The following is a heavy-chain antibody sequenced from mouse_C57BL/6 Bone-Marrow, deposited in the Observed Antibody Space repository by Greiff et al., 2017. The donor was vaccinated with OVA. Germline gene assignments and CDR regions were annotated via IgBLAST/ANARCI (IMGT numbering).Heavy chain of an antibody. CDR3: AREGFHWYFDV. V-gene: IGHV1-81*01. Sequence: QVQLQQSGAELARPGASVKLSCKASGYTFTSYGISWVKQRPGQGLEWIGEIYPRSGNTYYNEKFKGKATLTADKSSSTAYMKLRSLTSEDSAVDFCAREGFHWYFDVWGTGTTVTVSS. CDR1: GYTFTSYG. CDR2: IYPRSGNT. J-gene: IGHJ1*03.